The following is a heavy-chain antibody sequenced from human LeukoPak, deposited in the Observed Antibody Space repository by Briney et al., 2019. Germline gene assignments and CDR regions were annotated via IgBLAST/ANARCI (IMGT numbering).Heavy chain of an antibody. J-gene: IGHJ4*02. CDR3: AKSPSGYYYTPFDY. D-gene: IGHD3-22*01. CDR2: ISYDGSNK. Sequence: PGRSLRLSCAASGFTFSSYAMHWVPQAPGKGLEWVAVISYDGSNKYYADSVKGRFTISRDNSKNTLYLQMNSLRAEDTAVYYCAKSPSGYYYTPFDYWGQGTLVTVSS. V-gene: IGHV3-30-3*02. CDR1: GFTFSSYA.